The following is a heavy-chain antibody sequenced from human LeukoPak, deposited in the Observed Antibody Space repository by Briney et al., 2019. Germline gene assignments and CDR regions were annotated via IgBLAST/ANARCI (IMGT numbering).Heavy chain of an antibody. CDR1: GFTFSSYE. V-gene: IGHV3-48*03. Sequence: PGGSLTLPCTASGFTFSSYEMNWVRQAPGKGLEWVSYISSSGSTIYYADSVKGRFTISRDNAKNSLYLQMNSLRAEDTAVYYCARDSRGYCSSTSCPDRRFDYWGQGTLVTVSS. CDR2: ISSSGSTI. CDR3: ARDSRGYCSSTSCPDRRFDY. J-gene: IGHJ4*02. D-gene: IGHD2-2*01.